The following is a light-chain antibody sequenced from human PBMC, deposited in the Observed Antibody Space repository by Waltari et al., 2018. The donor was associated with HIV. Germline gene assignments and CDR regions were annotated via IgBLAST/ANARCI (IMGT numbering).Light chain of an antibody. CDR2: EVS. CDR3: CAYAGSTTYVI. Sequence: QSALTQPAPGSGSPGQSITISCTGTSSDAGGYNLVPWYQQHPGKAPKLMIYEVSKRPSGVSNRFSGSKSGNTASLTISGLQAEDEADYYCCAYAGSTTYVIFGGGTKLTVL. J-gene: IGLJ2*01. CDR1: SSDAGGYNL. V-gene: IGLV2-23*02.